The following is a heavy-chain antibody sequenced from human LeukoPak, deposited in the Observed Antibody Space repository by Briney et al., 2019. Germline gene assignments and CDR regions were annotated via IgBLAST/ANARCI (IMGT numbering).Heavy chain of an antibody. Sequence: ASVKVSCKASGFTFSSYGITWVRQAPGQGLEWMGWISGFNGDTNYARKFQGRVTMTTDTSTRTAYMELRSLRSDDTAVYYCARDIQSFLLTGSSWFPADYWGQGTLVTVSS. D-gene: IGHD6-13*01. CDR1: GFTFSSYG. CDR3: ARDIQSFLLTGSSWFPADY. J-gene: IGHJ4*02. CDR2: ISGFNGDT. V-gene: IGHV1-18*01.